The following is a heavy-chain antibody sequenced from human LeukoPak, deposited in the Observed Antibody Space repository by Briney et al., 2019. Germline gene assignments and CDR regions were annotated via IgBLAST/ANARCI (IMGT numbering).Heavy chain of an antibody. CDR1: GLPIADFA. J-gene: IGHJ4*02. CDR2: ISGDGVST. V-gene: IGHV3-43*02. CDR3: ARESGKFDY. Sequence: GGSLRLSCVAYGLPIADFAMHWVRQAPGKGLEWVSLISGDGVSTFYADSVKGRFSISRDNSKNSLSLEMNSLRTEDTAMYYCARESGKFDYWGQGTLVAVSS.